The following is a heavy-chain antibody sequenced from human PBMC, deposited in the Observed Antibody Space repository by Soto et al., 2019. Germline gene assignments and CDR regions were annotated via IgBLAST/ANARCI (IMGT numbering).Heavy chain of an antibody. CDR1: GFTVSSNY. Sequence: PGGSLRLSCAASGFTVSSNYMSWVRQAPGKGLEWVSVIYSGGSTYYADSEKGTFTISRDNSKNTLYLQMNSLRAEDTAVYYCARDHSSGWWIDYWGQGTLVTVSS. CDR3: ARDHSSGWWIDY. CDR2: IYSGGST. J-gene: IGHJ4*02. D-gene: IGHD6-19*01. V-gene: IGHV3-66*01.